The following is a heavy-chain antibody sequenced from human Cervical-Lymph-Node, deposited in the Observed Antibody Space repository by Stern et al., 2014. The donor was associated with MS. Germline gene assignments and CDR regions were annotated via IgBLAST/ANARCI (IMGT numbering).Heavy chain of an antibody. Sequence: EVQLVESGGGLVQPGGSLRLSCAASGFTFSSYAMSWVRQAPGKGLERVSAIRGSGGSTYYADSVKGRFTISRDNSKNTLYLQMNSLRAEDTAVYYCAKDLDSSGYYKSGYFDYWGQGTLVTVSS. V-gene: IGHV3-23*04. CDR2: IRGSGGST. CDR3: AKDLDSSGYYKSGYFDY. CDR1: GFTFSSYA. J-gene: IGHJ4*02. D-gene: IGHD3-22*01.